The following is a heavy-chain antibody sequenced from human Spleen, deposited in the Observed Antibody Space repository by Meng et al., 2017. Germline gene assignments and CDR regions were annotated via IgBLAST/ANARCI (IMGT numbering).Heavy chain of an antibody. CDR1: GYTFTGYY. CDR2: INPNSGGT. J-gene: IGHJ4*02. V-gene: IGHV1-2*06. CDR3: ARERCNEGVCYWDY. Sequence: ASVKVSCKASGYTFTGYYMHWVRQAPGQGLEWMGRINPNSGGTNYAQKFQGRVTMTRDTSISTAYMELSRLRSDDTAVYYCARERCNEGVCYWDYWGQGTLVTVSS. D-gene: IGHD2-8*01.